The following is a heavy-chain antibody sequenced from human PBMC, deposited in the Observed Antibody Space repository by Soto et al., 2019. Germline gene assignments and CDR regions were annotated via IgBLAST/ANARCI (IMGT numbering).Heavy chain of an antibody. V-gene: IGHV6-1*01. CDR3: ARDLPSLSFFGVVMSYMDV. CDR1: GDSVSSNSAA. D-gene: IGHD3-3*01. CDR2: TYYRSKWYN. J-gene: IGHJ6*03. Sequence: SQTLSLTCAISGDSVSSNSAAWNWIRQSPSRDLEWLGRTYYRSKWYNDYAVSVKSRITINPDTSKNQFSLQLNSVTPEDTAVYYCARDLPSLSFFGVVMSYMDVCGQRTTDTVSS.